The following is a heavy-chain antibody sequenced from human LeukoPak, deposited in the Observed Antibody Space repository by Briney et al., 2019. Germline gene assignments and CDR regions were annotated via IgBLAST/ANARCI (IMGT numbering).Heavy chain of an antibody. CDR3: ARGRLDTAMVTGDY. D-gene: IGHD5-18*01. J-gene: IGHJ4*02. Sequence: PGGSLRLSCAASGFTFSSYSMNWVRQAPGKGLEWVSSISSSSSYIYYADSVKGRFTISRDNAKNSLYLQMNSLRAEDTAVYYCARGRLDTAMVTGDYWGQGTLVTVSS. CDR1: GFTFSSYS. V-gene: IGHV3-21*01. CDR2: ISSSSSYI.